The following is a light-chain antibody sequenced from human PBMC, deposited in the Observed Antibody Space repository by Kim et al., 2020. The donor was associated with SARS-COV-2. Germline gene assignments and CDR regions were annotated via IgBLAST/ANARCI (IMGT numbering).Light chain of an antibody. CDR2: RDS. J-gene: IGLJ2*01. CDR1: NIEKKN. V-gene: IGLV3-9*01. CDR3: QVWDSVSVV. Sequence: ALGQTARITCGGNNIEKKNVHWYQQRPGQAPILVMYRDSKRPSGIPERLSGSNSGNTATLTISRVQAGDEADYYCQVWDSVSVVFGGGTQLTVL.